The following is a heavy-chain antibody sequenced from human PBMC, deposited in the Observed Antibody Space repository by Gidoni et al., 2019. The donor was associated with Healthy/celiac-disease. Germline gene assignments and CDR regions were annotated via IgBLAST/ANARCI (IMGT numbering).Heavy chain of an antibody. V-gene: IGHV4-39*01. J-gene: IGHJ4*02. CDR2: IYYSGST. D-gene: IGHD2-2*01. CDR3: ARHSAGGIVVVPAAKWGVFDY. Sequence: VSGGSISSSSYYWGWFRQPPGKGLEWVGRIYYSGSTYYHPSLKSRVTISVDTSKNQFSLKLSSLTAADTAVYYCARHSAGGIVVVPAAKWGVFDYWGQGTLVTVSS. CDR1: GGSISSSSYY.